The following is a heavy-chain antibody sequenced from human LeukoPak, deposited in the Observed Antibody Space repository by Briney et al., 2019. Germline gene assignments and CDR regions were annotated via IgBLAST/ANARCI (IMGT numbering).Heavy chain of an antibody. CDR3: VRSLSNGVHVFDT. Sequence: GGSLRLSCLASGFTFSDYYMEWVRQAPGKGLEWVGRCRDRPNSYTTEYAASVKGRFTISRDDSKSSVYLQMNSLKTEDTAVYYYVRSLSNGVHVFDTWGQGTKVTVSP. D-gene: IGHD3-22*01. J-gene: IGHJ3*02. CDR1: GFTFSDYY. CDR2: CRDRPNSYTT. V-gene: IGHV3-72*01.